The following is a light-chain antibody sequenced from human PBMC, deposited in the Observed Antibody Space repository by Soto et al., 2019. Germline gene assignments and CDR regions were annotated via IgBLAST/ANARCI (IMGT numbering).Light chain of an antibody. CDR1: QSVSNNY. CDR2: GAS. J-gene: IGKJ5*01. V-gene: IGKV3D-20*02. CDR3: QQRSNWPPLIT. Sequence: EIVLTQSPGTLSLSPGERATLSCRASQSVSNNYLAWYQQKPGQAPRLLIYGASNRATGIPDRFSSSGSGTDFTLTISSLEPEDFAVYYCQQRSNWPPLITFGQGTRLEIK.